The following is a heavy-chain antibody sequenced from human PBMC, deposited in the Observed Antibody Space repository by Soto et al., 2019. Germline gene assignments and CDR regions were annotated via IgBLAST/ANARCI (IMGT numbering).Heavy chain of an antibody. V-gene: IGHV3-53*01. D-gene: IGHD5-18*01. J-gene: IGHJ4*02. CDR1: GFTVSTNY. Sequence: EVSLVESGGGLIQPGGSLRLSCAVSGFTVSTNYMSWVRQAPGKGLEWVSVIYSGGSTFYADSVKGRFTISRDNSKNTLYLQMNTLRAEDTAVYYCARGGGGYNPFDYWGQGTLVTVSS. CDR3: ARGGGGYNPFDY. CDR2: IYSGGST.